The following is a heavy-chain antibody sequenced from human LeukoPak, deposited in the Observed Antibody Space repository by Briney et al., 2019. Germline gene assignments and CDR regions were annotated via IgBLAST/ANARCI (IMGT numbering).Heavy chain of an antibody. J-gene: IGHJ6*02. CDR1: GFTFSSYG. D-gene: IGHD3-3*01. V-gene: IGHV3-30*18. CDR3: AKDMEKSAYYDFWSGYPTDV. Sequence: GRSLRLYCAASGFTFSSYGMHWVRQAPGKGLEWVAVISYDGSNKYYADSVKGRFTISRDNSKNTLYLQMNSLRAEDTAVYYCAKDMEKSAYYDFWSGYPTDVWGQGTTVTVSS. CDR2: ISYDGSNK.